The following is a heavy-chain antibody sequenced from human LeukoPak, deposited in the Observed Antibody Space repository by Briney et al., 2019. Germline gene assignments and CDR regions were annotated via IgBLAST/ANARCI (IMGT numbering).Heavy chain of an antibody. D-gene: IGHD2-15*01. J-gene: IGHJ4*02. Sequence: ASVKVSCKAAGYTFTGYYMHWVRKAPGQGLEWMGWINPNSGGTNYAQKFQGRVTMTRDTSISTAYMELSRLRSDDTAVYYCAREGIVVVVAAFDYWGQGTLVTVSS. CDR1: GYTFTGYY. CDR2: INPNSGGT. CDR3: AREGIVVVVAAFDY. V-gene: IGHV1-2*02.